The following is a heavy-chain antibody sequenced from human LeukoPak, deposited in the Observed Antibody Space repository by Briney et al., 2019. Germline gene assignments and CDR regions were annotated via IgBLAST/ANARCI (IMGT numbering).Heavy chain of an antibody. CDR3: ARGRGSGSPKYYYYYGMDV. V-gene: IGHV4-34*01. CDR2: INHSGST. D-gene: IGHD3-10*01. CDR1: GGSFSGYY. J-gene: IGHJ6*02. Sequence: SETLSLTCAVYGGSFSGYYWSWVRQLPGKGLEWIGEINHSGSTNYNPSLKSRVTISVDTSKNQFSLKLSSVTAADTAVYYCARGRGSGSPKYYYYYGMDVWGQGTTVTVSS.